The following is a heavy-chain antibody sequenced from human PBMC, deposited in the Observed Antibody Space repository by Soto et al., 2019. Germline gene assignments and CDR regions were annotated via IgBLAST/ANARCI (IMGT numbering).Heavy chain of an antibody. J-gene: IGHJ4*02. V-gene: IGHV4-31*03. D-gene: IGHD6-13*01. Sequence: QVQLQESGPGLVKPSQTLSLICTVSGVAINSGGYYWNWSRQHPGKGREGIGYIFDSGSTYYNPFHRSRVTISADPSENQFSQNLSSVTAADTAVYFCARGYRQSGYSSSWVFDYWGQGTLVNVSS. CDR2: IFDSGST. CDR3: ARGYRQSGYSSSWVFDY. CDR1: GVAINSGGYY.